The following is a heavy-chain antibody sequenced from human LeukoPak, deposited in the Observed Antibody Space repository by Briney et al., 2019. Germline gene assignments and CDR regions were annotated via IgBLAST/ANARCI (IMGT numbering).Heavy chain of an antibody. CDR2: IIPIFGTA. Sequence: SVKVSCKASGGTFSSYAISWVRQAPGQGLEWMGGIIPIFGTANYAQKFQGRVTITADESTSTAYMELSSLRSEDTAVYYCARDGGIAARTPNYYYYGMDVWGQGTTVTVSS. V-gene: IGHV1-69*13. D-gene: IGHD6-6*01. CDR3: ARDGGIAARTPNYYYYGMDV. J-gene: IGHJ6*02. CDR1: GGTFSSYA.